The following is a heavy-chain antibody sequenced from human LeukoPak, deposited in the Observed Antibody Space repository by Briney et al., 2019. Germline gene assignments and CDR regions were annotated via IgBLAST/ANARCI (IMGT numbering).Heavy chain of an antibody. CDR3: ARGSHSGYDNY. V-gene: IGHV3-21*01. CDR1: GFTFSSYS. J-gene: IGHJ4*02. Sequence: GGSLRLSCAASGFTFSSYSMNWVRQAPGKGLEWVSSISSSSSYIYYADSVKGRFTISRDNAKNSLYLQMNSLRAEDTAVYYCARGSHSGYDNYWGQGTLVTVSS. D-gene: IGHD5-12*01. CDR2: ISSSSSYI.